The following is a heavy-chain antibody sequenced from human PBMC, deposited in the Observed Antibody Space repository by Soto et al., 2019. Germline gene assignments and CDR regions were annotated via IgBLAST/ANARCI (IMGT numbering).Heavy chain of an antibody. J-gene: IGHJ5*02. Sequence: QVQLQESGPGLVKPSETLSLTCTVSGGSISSYYWSWIRQPPGKGLEWIGYIYYSGSTNYNPSLKSLVTISVDTSKNQFSLKLSSVTAADTAVYYCATHLGYDSSGYYRNWFDPWGQGTLVTVSS. CDR3: ATHLGYDSSGYYRNWFDP. CDR1: GGSISSYY. V-gene: IGHV4-59*08. CDR2: IYYSGST. D-gene: IGHD3-22*01.